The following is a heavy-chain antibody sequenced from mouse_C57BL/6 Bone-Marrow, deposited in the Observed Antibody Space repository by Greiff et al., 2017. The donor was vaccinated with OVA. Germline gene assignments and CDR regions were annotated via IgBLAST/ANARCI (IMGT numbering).Heavy chain of an antibody. D-gene: IGHD4-1*01. V-gene: IGHV14-4*01. CDR3: TTRTASYYFDY. CDR2: IDPENGDT. CDR1: GFNIKDDY. J-gene: IGHJ2*01. Sequence: EVQLQQSGAELVRPGASVKLSCTASGFNIKDDYMHWVKQRPEQGLEWIGWIDPENGDTEYASKFQGKATITADTSSNTAYLQLSSLTSEDTAVYYCTTRTASYYFDYWGQGTTLTVSS.